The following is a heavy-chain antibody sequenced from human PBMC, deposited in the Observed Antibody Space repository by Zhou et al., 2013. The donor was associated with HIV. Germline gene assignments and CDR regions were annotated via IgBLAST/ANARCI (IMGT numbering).Heavy chain of an antibody. D-gene: IGHD5-12*01. CDR3: ARGRYDLAY. Sequence: QVQLVQSGTEVKKPGASVKVSCKAFGYTFTAYDINWVRQATGQGLEYMGWMNPNNGNTASAQKFRGRITMTRTTSINTAYLELSSLKSEDTAVYYCARGRYDLAYWGQGTLVTVSS. J-gene: IGHJ4*02. V-gene: IGHV1-8*02. CDR1: GYTFTAYD. CDR2: MNPNNGNT.